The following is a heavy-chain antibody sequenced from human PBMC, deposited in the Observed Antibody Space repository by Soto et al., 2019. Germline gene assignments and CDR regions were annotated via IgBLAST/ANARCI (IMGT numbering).Heavy chain of an antibody. CDR1: GGSISSYY. Sequence: SETLSLTCTVSGGSISSYYWSWIRQPPGKGLEWIGYIYYSGSTNYNPSLKSRVTISVDTSKNKFSLKLSSVTAADTAVYYCARARGYDFWSGYYPNWFDPWGQGTLVTVSS. CDR2: IYYSGST. D-gene: IGHD3-3*01. CDR3: ARARGYDFWSGYYPNWFDP. V-gene: IGHV4-59*01. J-gene: IGHJ5*02.